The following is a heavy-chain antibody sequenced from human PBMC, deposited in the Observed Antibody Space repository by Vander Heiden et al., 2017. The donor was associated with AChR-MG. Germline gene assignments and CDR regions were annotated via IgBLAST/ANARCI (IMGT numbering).Heavy chain of an antibody. J-gene: IGHJ2*01. CDR1: GITFSNYG. CDR3: ARDLQSRYFDL. CDR2: IYYDGSKK. V-gene: IGHV3-33*01. Sequence: QVQLVESGGDVVQPGRSLRLSCAASGITFSNYGMHWVRQAPGKGLEWVAVIYYDGSKKYYGDSVKGRFTISRDNSKNTLYLQMNSLRVEDTAMYYCARDLQSRYFDLWGRGTLVTVSS.